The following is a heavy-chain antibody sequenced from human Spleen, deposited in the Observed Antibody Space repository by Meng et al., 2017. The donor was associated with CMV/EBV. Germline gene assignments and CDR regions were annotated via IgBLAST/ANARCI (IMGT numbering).Heavy chain of an antibody. CDR1: GGSISDYY. CDR2: VYYSGDT. D-gene: IGHD4-11*01. Sequence: SQTLALTCAVSGGSISDYYWSWIRQPPGKGLEWIGYVYYSGDTNYNPSLKSLVTISVDTSKNQFSLKLSFVTAADTAVYYCARDKEGLQDAFDIWGQGTMVTVSS. J-gene: IGHJ3*02. V-gene: IGHV4-59*12. CDR3: ARDKEGLQDAFDI.